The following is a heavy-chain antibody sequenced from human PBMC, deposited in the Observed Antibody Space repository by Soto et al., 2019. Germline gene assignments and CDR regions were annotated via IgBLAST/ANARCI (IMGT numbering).Heavy chain of an antibody. CDR2: IKEDGSEK. J-gene: IGHJ4*02. Sequence: EVQLVESGGGLVQPGGSLRLSCAASGFTLSSYWMSWVRQAPGKGLEWVANIKEDGSEKYYVDSVKGRFTISRDNAKNSLYLQMNSLRAEDTAVYYCARDSRTTTVVKYWGQGTLVTVSS. V-gene: IGHV3-7*01. CDR1: GFTLSSYW. CDR3: ARDSRTTTVVKY. D-gene: IGHD4-17*01.